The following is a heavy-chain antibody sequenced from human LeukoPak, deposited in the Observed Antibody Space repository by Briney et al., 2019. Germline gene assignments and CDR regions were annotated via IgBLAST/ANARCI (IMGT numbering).Heavy chain of an antibody. J-gene: IGHJ4*02. D-gene: IGHD1-26*01. CDR2: ISAYNGNT. Sequence: ASVKVSCKASGYTFTSYGISWVRQAPGQGLEWMGWISAYNGNTNYAQKLQGRVTMTTDTSTSTAYMELRSLRSDDTAVYYCARLSGGSYSARPAEIDYWGQGTLVTVSS. V-gene: IGHV1-18*01. CDR1: GYTFTSYG. CDR3: ARLSGGSYSARPAEIDY.